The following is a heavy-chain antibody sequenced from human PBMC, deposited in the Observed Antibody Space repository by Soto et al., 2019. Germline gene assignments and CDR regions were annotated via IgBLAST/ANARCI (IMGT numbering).Heavy chain of an antibody. CDR2: ISGYNGDT. Sequence: QGQLVQSGAEVKKPGASVKVSCKASGYTFTSYGIIWVRQAPGQGLEWMGWISGYNGDTNYAQKLQGRVTMTTDTSPNTDYMELSSLRSDDTAVYYCARAPQTVAGAGIWYWGQGTLVTVSS. D-gene: IGHD6-13*01. V-gene: IGHV1-18*04. CDR3: ARAPQTVAGAGIWY. CDR1: GYTFTSYG. J-gene: IGHJ4*02.